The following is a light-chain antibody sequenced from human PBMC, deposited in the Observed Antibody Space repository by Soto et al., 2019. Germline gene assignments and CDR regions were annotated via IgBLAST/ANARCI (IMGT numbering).Light chain of an antibody. CDR2: GNS. V-gene: IGLV1-40*01. Sequence: QSVLTQPPSVSGAPGQRVTISCTGSSSNIGAGYDVHWYQQLPGTAPKLLIYGNSNRPSGVPDRFSGSKSGTSASLAITGLQAEDEADYYCQSYDSSLSGAVVFVGGTKLTVL. J-gene: IGLJ2*01. CDR3: QSYDSSLSGAVV. CDR1: SSNIGAGYD.